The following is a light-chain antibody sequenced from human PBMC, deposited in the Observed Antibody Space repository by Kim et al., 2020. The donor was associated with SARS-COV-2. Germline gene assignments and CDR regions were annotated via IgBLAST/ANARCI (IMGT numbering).Light chain of an antibody. CDR1: SSNIGSNA. J-gene: IGLJ2*01. CDR2: SDR. V-gene: IGLV1-44*01. Sequence: ELTQPPSASGTPGQRVTISCSGISSNIGSNAVNWYQQLPGTAPKLLIYSDRQRPSGVPDRFSGSKSGTSASLAISGLQSEDEADYFCAAWDDSLNGVVFGGGTQLTVL. CDR3: AAWDDSLNGVV.